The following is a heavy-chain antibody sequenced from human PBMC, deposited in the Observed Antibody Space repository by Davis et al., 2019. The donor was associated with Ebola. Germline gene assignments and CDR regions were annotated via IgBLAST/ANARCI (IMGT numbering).Heavy chain of an antibody. Sequence: MPSETLSLTCTVSGGSISSYYWSWIRQPPGKGLEWIGYIYYSGSTNYNPPLKSRVTISVDTSKSQFSLKLSSVTAADTAVYYCARVLPSDGMDVWGQGTTVTVSS. CDR3: ARVLPSDGMDV. V-gene: IGHV4-59*01. D-gene: IGHD6-6*01. CDR2: IYYSGST. J-gene: IGHJ6*02. CDR1: GGSISSYY.